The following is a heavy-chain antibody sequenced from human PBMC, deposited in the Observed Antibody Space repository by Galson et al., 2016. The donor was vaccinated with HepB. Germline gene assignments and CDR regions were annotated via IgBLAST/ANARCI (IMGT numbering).Heavy chain of an antibody. CDR3: ARDGLMQWLTMRHYYYGMDV. D-gene: IGHD6-19*01. Sequence: SVKVSCKASEYTFTSYAISWVRQAPGQGLEWMGWINTYNGNTNYAQKFQGRVTMTRDMSTTTVYMELGRLRSDDTAIYYCARDGLMQWLTMRHYYYGMDVWGQGTTVTVSS. CDR1: EYTFTSYA. J-gene: IGHJ6*02. CDR2: INTYNGNT. V-gene: IGHV1-18*01.